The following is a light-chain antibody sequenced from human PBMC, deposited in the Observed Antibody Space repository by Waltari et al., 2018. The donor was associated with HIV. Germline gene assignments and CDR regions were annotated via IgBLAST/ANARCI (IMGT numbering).Light chain of an antibody. J-gene: IGKJ2*01. CDR1: QTLLYNSNKKTY. V-gene: IGKV4-1*01. CDR3: QQFYSVPYT. CDR2: WAS. Sequence: DVVVTQSPHSLTVSVDERATLNYKSSQTLLYNSNKKTYLAGYQQKPGLRPKRLSYWASTLASGVPDRFSGSGSGTDFTLTISSLQTEDVAIYYCQQFYSVPYTFGQGTNLEIK.